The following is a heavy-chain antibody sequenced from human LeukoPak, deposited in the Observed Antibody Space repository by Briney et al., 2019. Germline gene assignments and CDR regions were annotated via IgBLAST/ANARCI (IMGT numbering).Heavy chain of an antibody. CDR1: GYTSTSYD. D-gene: IGHD3-22*01. J-gene: IGHJ4*02. CDR2: MNPNSGNT. CDR3: ARAPGSSGYYSFDY. Sequence: ASVKVSCKASGYTSTSYDINWVRQATGQGLEWMGWMNPNSGNTGYAQKFQGRVTMTRNTSMSTAYMELSSLRSEDTAVYYCARAPGSSGYYSFDYWGQGTLVTVSS. V-gene: IGHV1-8*01.